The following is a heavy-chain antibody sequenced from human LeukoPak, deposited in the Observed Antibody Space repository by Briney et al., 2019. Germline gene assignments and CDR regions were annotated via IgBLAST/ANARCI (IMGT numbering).Heavy chain of an antibody. CDR2: IYTSGST. CDR1: GDSISNYY. Sequence: AETLSLTCTVSGDSISNYYWSWIRQPGGKGLECIGRIYTSGSTNYNPSRKGRVTISIDTSKNKLSLQLNTVTAADTAVYYCARGRFYGGKYAFDIWGQGTMVTVSS. D-gene: IGHD3-16*01. J-gene: IGHJ3*02. CDR3: ARGRFYGGKYAFDI. V-gene: IGHV4-4*07.